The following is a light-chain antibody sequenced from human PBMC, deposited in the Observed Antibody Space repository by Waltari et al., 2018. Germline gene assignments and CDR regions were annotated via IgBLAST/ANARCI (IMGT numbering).Light chain of an antibody. CDR2: LGS. V-gene: IGKV2-28*01. J-gene: IGKJ1*01. CDR1: HSLLRSNGYNY. Sequence: VMTQSPLSLPVTPGEPASIPCTSSHSLLRSNGYNYLDWYLQRPGQSPQLLIYLGSNRASGVPERFSGSGSGTDFTLKISRVEAEDVGVYYCLQGISTPLTFGQGTKVEIK. CDR3: LQGISTPLT.